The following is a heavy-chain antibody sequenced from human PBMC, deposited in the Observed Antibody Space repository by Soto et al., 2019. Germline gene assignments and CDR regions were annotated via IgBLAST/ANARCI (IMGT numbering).Heavy chain of an antibody. CDR3: ARWGQEYCSGGSCSRNDNSYGMDV. Sequence: ASVKVSCKSSGYTFTDHYIHWGRQAPGPGREWMGWINPKSGGTNYAQKFQGRVTMTRDTSISTAYLDLSGLSSNDTAMYFCARWGQEYCSGGSCSRNDNSYGMDVWGQGTKGTVSS. D-gene: IGHD2-15*01. CDR1: GYTFTDHY. CDR2: INPKSGGT. J-gene: IGHJ6*02. V-gene: IGHV1-2*02.